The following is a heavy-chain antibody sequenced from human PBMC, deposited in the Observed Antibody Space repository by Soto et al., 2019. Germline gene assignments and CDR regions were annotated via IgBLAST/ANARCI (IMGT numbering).Heavy chain of an antibody. CDR2: INAGNGNT. CDR3: ATSIRVVPALDY. V-gene: IGHV1-3*01. CDR1: GYTFTSYA. J-gene: IGHJ4*02. D-gene: IGHD3-10*01. Sequence: ASVKGSCKASGYTFTSYAMHWVRQAPGQRLEWMGWINAGNGNTKYSQKFQGRVTITRDTSASTAYMELSSLRSEDTAVYYCATSIRVVPALDYWGQETLVTVSS.